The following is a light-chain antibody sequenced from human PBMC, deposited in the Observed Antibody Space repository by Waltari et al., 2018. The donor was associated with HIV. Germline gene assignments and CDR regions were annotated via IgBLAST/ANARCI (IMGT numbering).Light chain of an antibody. Sequence: QSVLAQPPSASGTPGQRVTISCSGSTSNIGGNTVSWYQQLPGTAPKLLIYSNKRRPSGVPDRCSGSTSGTSASLVISGLQSEDEADYYCAAWDDSLKGGAFGPGTKVTVL. V-gene: IGLV1-44*01. CDR1: TSNIGGNT. CDR3: AAWDDSLKGGA. CDR2: SNK. J-gene: IGLJ1*01.